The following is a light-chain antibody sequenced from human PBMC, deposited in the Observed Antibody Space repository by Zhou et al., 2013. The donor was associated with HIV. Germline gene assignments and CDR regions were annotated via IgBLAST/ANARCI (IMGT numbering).Light chain of an antibody. CDR2: DAS. Sequence: IQMTQSPSIVSASLGVRVTITCRANETVGRSLAWYQQKPGKTPDLLIYDASNLQSGIPSRFNGSGSGTDFTLTINSLRPEDSATYYCQQGYSVPLSFGGGTKV. J-gene: IGKJ4*01. V-gene: IGKV1-12*01. CDR3: QQGYSVPLS. CDR1: ETVGRS.